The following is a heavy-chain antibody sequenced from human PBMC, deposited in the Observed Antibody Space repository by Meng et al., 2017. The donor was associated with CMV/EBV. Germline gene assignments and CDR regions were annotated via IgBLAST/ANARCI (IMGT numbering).Heavy chain of an antibody. D-gene: IGHD6-13*01. V-gene: IGHV3-48*03. J-gene: IGHJ6*02. CDR1: GFTFSSYE. CDR3: ARNGGDRGAAAPWLIYYYYGMDV. CDR2: ISSSGSTI. Sequence: GGSLRLSCAASGFTFSSYEMNWVRQASGKGLEWVSYISSSGSTIYYADSVKGRFTISRDNAKNSLYLQMNSLRAEDTAVYYCARNGGDRGAAAPWLIYYYYGMDVWGQGTTVTVSS.